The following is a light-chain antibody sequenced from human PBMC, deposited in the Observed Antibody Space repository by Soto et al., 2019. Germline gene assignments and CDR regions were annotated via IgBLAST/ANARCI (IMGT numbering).Light chain of an antibody. J-gene: IGLJ1*01. CDR1: TSSIGINA. CDR2: NDD. V-gene: IGLV1-44*01. Sequence: QSVLTQSPSASGTPGQRITIYCSGSTSSIGINAVNWYQQFPGTAPTFLIYNDDQRPSGVPDRSSGSKSGTSASLAISGLHSEDEADYYCATWDDSLNAFVFGTGTQLTV. CDR3: ATWDDSLNAFV.